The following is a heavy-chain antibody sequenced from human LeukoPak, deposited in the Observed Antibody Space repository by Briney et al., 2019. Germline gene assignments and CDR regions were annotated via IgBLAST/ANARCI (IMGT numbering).Heavy chain of an antibody. CDR1: GFTFSSYA. Sequence: PGGSLRLSCAASGFTFSSYAMHWVRQAPGKGLEWVAVISYDGSNKYYADSVKGRFTISRDISKNTLYLQMNSLRAEDTAVYYCARGLAVAGHFDYWGQGTLVTVSS. V-gene: IGHV3-30-3*01. J-gene: IGHJ4*02. CDR2: ISYDGSNK. CDR3: ARGLAVAGHFDY. D-gene: IGHD6-19*01.